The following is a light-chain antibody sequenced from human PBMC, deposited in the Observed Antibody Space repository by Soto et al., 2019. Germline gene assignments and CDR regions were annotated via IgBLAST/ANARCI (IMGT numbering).Light chain of an antibody. V-gene: IGLV3-1*01. CDR3: QAWDSGTYV. CDR2: QDN. Sequence: ELTQPPSVSVSPGQTASITCSGDKLGEKYACWYQQKPGQSPVLVIYQDNNRPSGIPERFSGSNSGNTATLTISGTQAMDEADYYCQAWDSGTYVFGTGTKVTVL. CDR1: KLGEKY. J-gene: IGLJ1*01.